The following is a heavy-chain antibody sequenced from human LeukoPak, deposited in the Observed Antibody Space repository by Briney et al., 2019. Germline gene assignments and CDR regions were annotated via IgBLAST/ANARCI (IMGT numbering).Heavy chain of an antibody. V-gene: IGHV1-18*01. CDR1: GYTFTSYG. D-gene: IGHD4-17*01. J-gene: IGHJ6*02. CDR3: AREAVTTLGYYYGTDV. CDR2: ISAYNGNT. Sequence: GASVKVSCKASGYTFTSYGISWVRQAPGQGLEWMGWISAYNGNTNYAQKLQGRVTMTTDTSTSTAYMELRSLRSDDTAVYYCAREAVTTLGYYYGTDVWGQGTTVTVSS.